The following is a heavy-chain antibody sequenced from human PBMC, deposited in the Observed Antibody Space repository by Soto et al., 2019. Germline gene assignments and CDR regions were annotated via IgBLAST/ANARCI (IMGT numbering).Heavy chain of an antibody. J-gene: IGHJ4*02. V-gene: IGHV1-24*01. CDR1: GYTLTELS. CDR3: ATGYCSSTSCYPVLPDY. Sequence: ASVKVSCKVSGYTLTELSMHWVRQAPGKGLEWMGGFDPEDGETIYAQKFQGRVTMTEDTSTDTAYMELSSLRSEDTAVYYCATGYCSSTSCYPVLPDYWGQGTLVTAPQ. CDR2: FDPEDGET. D-gene: IGHD2-2*01.